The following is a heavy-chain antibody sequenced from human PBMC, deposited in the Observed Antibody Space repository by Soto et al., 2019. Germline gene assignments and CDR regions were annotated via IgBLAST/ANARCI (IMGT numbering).Heavy chain of an antibody. V-gene: IGHV3-35*01. J-gene: IGHJ5*02. CDR2: VSWNGSRT. CDR3: ARDRDYYEVNWFDP. D-gene: IGHD3-22*01. CDR1: GFTFSNSD. Sequence: PGGSLRLSCAASGFTFSNSDMNWVRQAPGKGLEWVSGVSWNGSRTHYADSVKGRFIISRDNSRNFLYQQMNSLRAEDTAVYYCARDRDYYEVNWFDPWGQGTLVTVSS.